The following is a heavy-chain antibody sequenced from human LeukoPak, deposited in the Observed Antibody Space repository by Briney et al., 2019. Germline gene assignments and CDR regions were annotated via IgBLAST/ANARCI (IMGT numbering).Heavy chain of an antibody. CDR2: ISYDGSNK. D-gene: IGHD2-2*02. Sequence: SCKASGYTFTSYYMHWVRQAPGKGLEWVAVISYDGSNKHYADSVKGRFTISRDNSKNTPYLQMNSLRAEDTAVYYCARDPHCSSTSCYNSDFDYWGQGTLVTVSS. CDR1: GYTFTSYY. V-gene: IGHV3-30-3*01. J-gene: IGHJ4*02. CDR3: ARDPHCSSTSCYNSDFDY.